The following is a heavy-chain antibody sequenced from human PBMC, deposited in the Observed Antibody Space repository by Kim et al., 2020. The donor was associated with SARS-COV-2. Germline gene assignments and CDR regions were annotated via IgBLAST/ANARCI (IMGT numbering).Heavy chain of an antibody. CDR1: GFTFSDYY. Sequence: WGSLRLSCAASGFTFSDYYMSWIRQAPGKGLEWVSYISSSSSYTNYADSVKGRFTISRDNAKNSLYLQMNSLRAEDTAVYYCARVGYDYVWGSYRDYYYYYGMAVWGQGTTVTVSS. D-gene: IGHD3-16*02. J-gene: IGHJ6*02. CDR3: ARVGYDYVWGSYRDYYYYYGMAV. CDR2: ISSSSSYT. V-gene: IGHV3-11*05.